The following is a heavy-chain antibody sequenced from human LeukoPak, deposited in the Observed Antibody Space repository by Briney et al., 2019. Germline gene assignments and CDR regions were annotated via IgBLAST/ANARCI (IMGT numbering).Heavy chain of an antibody. Sequence: AGGSLRLSCAVSGFTFSDYWMSWVRQAPGKGLEWVANTNKDGSEKYYVESVKGRFTISRDNAKNSLYLQMNSLRAEDTAVYYCAKHTSYYYYYMDVWGKGTTVTVSS. D-gene: IGHD3-3*01. V-gene: IGHV3-7*03. CDR2: TNKDGSEK. CDR1: GFTFSDYW. J-gene: IGHJ6*03. CDR3: AKHTSYYYYYMDV.